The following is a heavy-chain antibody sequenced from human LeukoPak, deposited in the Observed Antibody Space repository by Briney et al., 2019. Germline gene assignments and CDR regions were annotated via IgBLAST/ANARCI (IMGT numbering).Heavy chain of an antibody. J-gene: IGHJ3*02. CDR1: GGSISSYY. Sequence: SETLSLTCTVSGGSISSYYWSWIRQPAGKGLEWIGRIYTSGSTNYNPSLKSRVTISVDTSKNQFSLKLTSVTAADTAVYYCARDRSDQYAFDIWGQGTMVTVSS. V-gene: IGHV4-4*07. CDR2: IYTSGST. D-gene: IGHD2-2*01. CDR3: ARDRSDQYAFDI.